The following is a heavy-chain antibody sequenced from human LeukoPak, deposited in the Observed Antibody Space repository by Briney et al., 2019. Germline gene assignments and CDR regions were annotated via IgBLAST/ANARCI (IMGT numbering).Heavy chain of an antibody. CDR1: GFTFSSYA. V-gene: IGHV3-64*05. CDR3: VKGLLGYCSSGSCSKPDY. J-gene: IGHJ4*02. CDR2: ISGSGGST. Sequence: GGSLRLSCSASGFTFSSYAMHWVRQAPGKGLEYVSTISGSGGSTYYADSVKGRSTISRDNSKNTLYFQMSSLRAEDTAVFYCVKGLLGYCSSGSCSKPDYWGQGTLVTVSS. D-gene: IGHD2-15*01.